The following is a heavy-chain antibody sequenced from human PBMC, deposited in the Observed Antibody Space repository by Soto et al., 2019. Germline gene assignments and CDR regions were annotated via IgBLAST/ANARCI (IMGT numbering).Heavy chain of an antibody. CDR2: IIPIFATS. CDR3: ARENSGSYFDAFDI. Sequence: PVKVSRKGSGGTLSRYAISWGQQAPGQGLEWMGGIIPIFATSNYAQKFQGRVTITADESTTTAYMELSSLRSEDTAVYYCARENSGSYFDAFDIWGQGTMVTVSS. D-gene: IGHD1-26*01. V-gene: IGHV1-69*01. J-gene: IGHJ3*02. CDR1: GGTLSRYA.